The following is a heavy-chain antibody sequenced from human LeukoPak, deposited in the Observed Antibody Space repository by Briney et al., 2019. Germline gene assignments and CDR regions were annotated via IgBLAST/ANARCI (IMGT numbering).Heavy chain of an antibody. D-gene: IGHD2-15*01. CDR2: IYYSGST. CDR1: GGSISSYY. J-gene: IGHJ4*02. Sequence: SETLSLTCTVSGGSISSYYWSWIRQPPGKGLEWIGSIYYSGSTYYNPSLKSRVTISVDTSKNQFSLRLSSVTAADTAVYYCARGKSPDYSFDYWGQGTLVTVSS. CDR3: ARGKSPDYSFDY. V-gene: IGHV4-59*12.